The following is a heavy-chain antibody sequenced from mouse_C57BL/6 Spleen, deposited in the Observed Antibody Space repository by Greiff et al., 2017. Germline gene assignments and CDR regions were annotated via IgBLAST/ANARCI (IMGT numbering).Heavy chain of an antibody. V-gene: IGHV1-52*01. J-gene: IGHJ4*01. Sequence: QVQLQQPGAELVRPGSSVKLSCKASGYTFTSYWMHWVKQRPIQALEWIGNIDPSDSETHYNQKFKDKATLTVDKSSSTAYMQLSSLTSEDSAVYYCARSVGGNTGYAMDYWGQGTSVTVSS. CDR3: ARSVGGNTGYAMDY. D-gene: IGHD2-1*01. CDR2: IDPSDSET. CDR1: GYTFTSYW.